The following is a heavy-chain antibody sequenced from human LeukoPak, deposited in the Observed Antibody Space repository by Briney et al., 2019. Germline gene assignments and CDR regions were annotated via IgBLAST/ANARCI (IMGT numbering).Heavy chain of an antibody. V-gene: IGHV4-39*01. Sequence: SETLSLICTVSGGSISSSNYYWGWIRQPPGEGLQWIGNIYYTGSTYYNPSLKSRVTISVDTSKNQFSLKLSSVTAADTAVYYCARQGRSGYDSYWFDPWGQGTLVTVSS. CDR1: GGSISSSNYY. J-gene: IGHJ5*02. CDR2: IYYTGST. D-gene: IGHD5-12*01. CDR3: ARQGRSGYDSYWFDP.